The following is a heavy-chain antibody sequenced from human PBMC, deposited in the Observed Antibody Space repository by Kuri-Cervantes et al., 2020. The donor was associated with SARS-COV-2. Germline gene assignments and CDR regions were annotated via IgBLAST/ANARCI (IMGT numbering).Heavy chain of an antibody. CDR3: ARDVGFEELFHWFDP. J-gene: IGHJ5*02. CDR1: GGSISSGGYY. V-gene: IGHV4-31*03. D-gene: IGHD3-10*01. Sequence: LRLSCTVSGGSISSGGYYWSWIRQHPGKGLEWIGSIYYSGSTFYNPSLSLKSRVTLSIDTSKNQFSLKLSSVTAADTAVYYCARDVGFEELFHWFDPWGQGTLVTVSS. CDR2: IYYSGST.